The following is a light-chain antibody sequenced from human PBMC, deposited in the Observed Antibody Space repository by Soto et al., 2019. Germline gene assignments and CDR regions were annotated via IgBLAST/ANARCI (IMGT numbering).Light chain of an antibody. CDR1: TGPVTTGHY. J-gene: IGLJ1*01. CDR2: DTA. Sequence: QAVLTQEPSLTVSPGGKVILTCGSTTGPVTTGHYPYWFQQKPGQAPRPLVYDTANIFSWTPVRFSGSLVEGKAALTLSGAQPEDEAEYYCLLSYRGDYVFGPGTKVTVL. V-gene: IGLV7-46*01. CDR3: LLSYRGDYV.